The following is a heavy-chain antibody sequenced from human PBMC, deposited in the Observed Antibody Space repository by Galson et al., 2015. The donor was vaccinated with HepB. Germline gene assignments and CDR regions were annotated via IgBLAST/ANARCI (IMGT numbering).Heavy chain of an antibody. D-gene: IGHD3-10*01. V-gene: IGHV3-15*01. CDR3: ATGPLWSGEH. CDR2: IKTKADGGTP. Sequence: SLRLSCAASGFTFNNAWMTWVRQAPGKGLERVGRIKTKADGGTPNYAAPVEGRFTISRDDSKNILFLQMNSLKTEDTAVYYCATGPLWSGEHWGQGTLVTVSS. J-gene: IGHJ4*02. CDR1: GFTFNNAW.